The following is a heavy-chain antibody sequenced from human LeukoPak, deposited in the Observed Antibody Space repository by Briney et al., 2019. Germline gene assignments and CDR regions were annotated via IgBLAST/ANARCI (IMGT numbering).Heavy chain of an antibody. Sequence: SETLSLTCTVSGGSISGSYWSWIRQPAGKGLEWIGRIHSSGTANYNPSLKSRVTVSLDTSKNQFSLTLSSVTAADTAVYYCARDLTLPPYNWFDPWGQGTLVTVSS. CDR2: IHSSGTA. J-gene: IGHJ5*02. D-gene: IGHD3-9*01. CDR3: ARDLTLPPYNWFDP. CDR1: GGSISGSY. V-gene: IGHV4-4*07.